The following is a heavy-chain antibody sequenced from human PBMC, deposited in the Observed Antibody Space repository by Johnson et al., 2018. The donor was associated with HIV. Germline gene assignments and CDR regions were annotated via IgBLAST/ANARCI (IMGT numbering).Heavy chain of an antibody. D-gene: IGHD3-22*01. CDR2: ISGSGGNT. V-gene: IGHV3-23*04. CDR1: GFTFDDYG. J-gene: IGHJ3*02. Sequence: VQLVESGGGLVQPGRSLRLSCAASGFTFDDYGMSWVRQAPGKGLEWVSGISGSGGNTYYADSVKGRFTISRDNSKNTLYLEMSSLRAEDTAVYYCARQSPYYFDRSGYPAAFDIWGQGTMVTVSS. CDR3: ARQSPYYFDRSGYPAAFDI.